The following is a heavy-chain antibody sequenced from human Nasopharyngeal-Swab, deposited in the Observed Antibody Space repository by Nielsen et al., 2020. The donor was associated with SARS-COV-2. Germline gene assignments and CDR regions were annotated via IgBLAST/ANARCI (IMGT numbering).Heavy chain of an antibody. Sequence: GGSLRLSCAASGFTFSSYSMNWVRQAPGKGLEWVSSISSSSSSYIYYADSVKGRFTISRDNAKNSLYLQMNSLRAEDTAVYYCASNLEWLLSHYYYGMDVWGQGTTVTVSS. V-gene: IGHV3-21*01. J-gene: IGHJ6*02. CDR1: GFTFSSYS. CDR2: ISSSSSSYI. D-gene: IGHD3-3*01. CDR3: ASNLEWLLSHYYYGMDV.